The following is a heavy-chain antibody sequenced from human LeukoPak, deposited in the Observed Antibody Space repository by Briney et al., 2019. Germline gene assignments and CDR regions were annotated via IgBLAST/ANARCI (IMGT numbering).Heavy chain of an antibody. CDR1: GDSFSSNSAA. D-gene: IGHD5-12*01. CDR2: TYYRSKWYN. V-gene: IGHV6-1*01. CDR3: ARDLVVATISGYYYYGMDV. J-gene: IGHJ6*02. Sequence: SQTLSLTCAISGDSFSSNSAAWNWIRQSPSRGLEWLGRTYYRSKWYNDYAVSVKSRITINPDTSKNQFSLQLNSVTPEDTAVYYCARDLVVATISGYYYYGMDVWGQGTTVTVSS.